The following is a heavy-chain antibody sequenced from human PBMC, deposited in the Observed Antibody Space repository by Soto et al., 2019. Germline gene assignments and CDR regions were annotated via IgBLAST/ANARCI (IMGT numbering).Heavy chain of an antibody. J-gene: IGHJ4*02. CDR3: GAQGGGGGY. Sequence: EVQLVESGGGLIQPGGSLRLSCAVSGFTVSNNYMSWVRQAPGKGLEGVSVIYSGGYTAYGDSVKGRFTISRDNSNNTLYFKMNSGRAHDAGVYYCGAQGGGGGYWGQGTLVTVSS. V-gene: IGHV3-53*01. D-gene: IGHD3-16*01. CDR1: GFTVSNNY. CDR2: IYSGGYT.